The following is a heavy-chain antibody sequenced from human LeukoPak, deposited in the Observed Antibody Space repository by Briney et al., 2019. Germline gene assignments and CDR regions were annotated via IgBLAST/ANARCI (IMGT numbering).Heavy chain of an antibody. Sequence: GGSLRLSCAASGFTFSSYAMSWVRQAPGKGLEWVSAISGSGGSTYYADSVKGRFTISRDNSKNTLYLQMNSLSAEDTAVYYCAKDIVVVVVASGFDYWGQGTLVTVSS. V-gene: IGHV3-23*01. J-gene: IGHJ4*02. CDR3: AKDIVVVVVASGFDY. D-gene: IGHD2-15*01. CDR2: ISGSGGST. CDR1: GFTFSSYA.